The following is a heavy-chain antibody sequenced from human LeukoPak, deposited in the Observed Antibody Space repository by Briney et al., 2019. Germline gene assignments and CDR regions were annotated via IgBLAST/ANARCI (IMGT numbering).Heavy chain of an antibody. J-gene: IGHJ3*02. Sequence: PSETLSLTCTVSGYSISSGYYWGWIRQPPGKGLEWIGSIYHSGSTYYNPSLKSRVTISVDTSKNQFSLKLSSVTAADTAVYYCARAPYYYDSSGPIDAFDIWGQGTMVTVSS. D-gene: IGHD3-22*01. V-gene: IGHV4-38-2*02. CDR1: GYSISSGYY. CDR2: IYHSGST. CDR3: ARAPYYYDSSGPIDAFDI.